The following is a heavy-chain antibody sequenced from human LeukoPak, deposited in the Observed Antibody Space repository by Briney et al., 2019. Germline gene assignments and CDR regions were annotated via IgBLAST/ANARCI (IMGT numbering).Heavy chain of an antibody. CDR3: ARDQYYDVSTYYEIDY. Sequence: SETLSLTCTVSGGSISSSSYYWGWIRQPPGTGLEWIGSASYSGNTYYNPSLKSRVTILVDTSKNQFSLKMTSVTAADTAVYYCARDQYYDVSTYYEIDYWGQGTLVTVSS. CDR2: ASYSGNT. D-gene: IGHD3-22*01. CDR1: GGSISSSSYY. V-gene: IGHV4-39*07. J-gene: IGHJ4*02.